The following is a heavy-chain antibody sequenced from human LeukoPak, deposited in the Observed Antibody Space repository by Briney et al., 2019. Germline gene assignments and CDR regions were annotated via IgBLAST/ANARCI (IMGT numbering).Heavy chain of an antibody. CDR2: MYTSGST. CDR1: GGSISSSSYY. Sequence: SETLSLTCTVSGGSISSSSYYWSWIRQPAGKGLECIGRMYTSGSTNYNPSLKSRVTMSVDTSKNQFSLKLSSVTAADTAVYYCARGGTSSTISLWGQGTLVTVSS. CDR3: ARGGTSSTISL. V-gene: IGHV4-61*02. J-gene: IGHJ4*02. D-gene: IGHD3-9*01.